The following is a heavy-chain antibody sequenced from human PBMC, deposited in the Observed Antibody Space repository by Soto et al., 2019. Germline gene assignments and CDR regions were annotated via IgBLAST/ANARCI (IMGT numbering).Heavy chain of an antibody. CDR1: GGSVRTGSYH. CDR3: ARIGWGGDS. Sequence: SETLSLTCSVSGGSVRTGSYHWSWNRQPPGKGLEWIGFIPNNGSPDYNPSLKSRVVVSIDRSKNQFSLKVNSVTAADTAVYFCARIGWGGDSWGQGTLVTVSS. J-gene: IGHJ4*02. CDR2: IPNNGSP. V-gene: IGHV4-61*01. D-gene: IGHD7-27*01.